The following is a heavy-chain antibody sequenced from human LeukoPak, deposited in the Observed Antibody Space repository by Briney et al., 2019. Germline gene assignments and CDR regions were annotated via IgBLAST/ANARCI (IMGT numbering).Heavy chain of an antibody. Sequence: GGSLRLSCAASGFTVSSNYMSWVRQAPGKGLEWVSVIYSAGSTYYADSVKGRFTISRDNSKNTLYLQMNSLRAEDTAVYYCARVGGDAPYFDCWGQGTLVTVSS. D-gene: IGHD2-21*01. CDR2: IYSAGST. V-gene: IGHV3-53*01. J-gene: IGHJ4*02. CDR3: ARVGGDAPYFDC. CDR1: GFTVSSNY.